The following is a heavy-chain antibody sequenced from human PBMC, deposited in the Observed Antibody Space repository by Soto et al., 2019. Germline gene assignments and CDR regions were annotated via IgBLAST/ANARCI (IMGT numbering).Heavy chain of an antibody. CDR3: ASLTGVEYRSRRPSYY. V-gene: IGHV4-4*02. Sequence: QVQLQESGPGLVKPSGTLSLTCAVSGGSISSSNWWSWVRQPPGKGLEWIGEIYHSGSTNYNPSLKSRVTISVDKSKNQFSLKLGSVTAADTAVYYCASLTGVEYRSRRPSYYWGQGTLVTVSS. CDR2: IYHSGST. D-gene: IGHD6-6*01. CDR1: GGSISSSNW. J-gene: IGHJ4*02.